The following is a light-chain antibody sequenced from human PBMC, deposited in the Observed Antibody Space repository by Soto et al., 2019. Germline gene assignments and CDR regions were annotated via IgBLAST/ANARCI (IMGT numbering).Light chain of an antibody. CDR3: QQYYATPRT. J-gene: IGKJ1*01. V-gene: IGKV4-1*01. CDR1: QSVLYNANNKNY. CDR2: WAS. Sequence: DIVMTQSPDSLAVSLGERATIICKSSQSVLYNANNKNYLAWYQQKPGQPPKLLIYWASTRESGVPDRFSGSGSGTDFTLTISSLQAEDVAVYYCQQYYATPRTFGQGTKVEIK.